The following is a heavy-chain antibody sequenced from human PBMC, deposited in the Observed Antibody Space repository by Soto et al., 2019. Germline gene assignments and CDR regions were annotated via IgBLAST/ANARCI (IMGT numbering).Heavy chain of an antibody. J-gene: IGHJ4*02. CDR2: ISYDGSNK. V-gene: IGHV3-30-3*01. D-gene: IGHD3-16*01. CDR1: GFTFSSYA. Sequence: PGGSLRLSCAASGFTFSSYAMHWVRQAPGKGLEWVAVISYDGSNKYYADSVKGRFTISRDNSKNTLYLQMNSLRAEDTAVYYCARDSTFAGVRSLGYWGQGTLVTVSS. CDR3: ARDSTFAGVRSLGY.